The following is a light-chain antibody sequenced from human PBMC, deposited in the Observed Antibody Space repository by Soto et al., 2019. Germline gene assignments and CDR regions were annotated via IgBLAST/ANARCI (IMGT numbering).Light chain of an antibody. J-gene: IGKJ1*01. CDR2: NAF. Sequence: DIQLTQSPSTLSASIGDTVTITCRASLSISGWSAWYQQAPGKAPKLLIFNAFTLQRGVPSRFRGGGSGTEFTLTISSLHPDDSAIYYCQQYNSYPWTFGLGTKVEI. CDR1: LSISGW. CDR3: QQYNSYPWT. V-gene: IGKV1-5*01.